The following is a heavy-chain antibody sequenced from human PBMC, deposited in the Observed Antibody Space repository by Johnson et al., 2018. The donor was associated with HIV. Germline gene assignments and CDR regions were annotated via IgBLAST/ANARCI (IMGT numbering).Heavy chain of an antibody. Sequence: MLLVESGGGLVQPGGSLRLSCAASGLTVGSNYMSWVRQAPGKGLEWVSVIYTGGSTYYADSMKGRFTISRDTSKNTLYLQMNSLRAEDTAVYYCVTLVVAPPFDIWGQGTMVTVSS. D-gene: IGHD2-15*01. V-gene: IGHV3-66*01. CDR1: GLTVGSNY. J-gene: IGHJ3*02. CDR2: IYTGGST. CDR3: VTLVVAPPFDI.